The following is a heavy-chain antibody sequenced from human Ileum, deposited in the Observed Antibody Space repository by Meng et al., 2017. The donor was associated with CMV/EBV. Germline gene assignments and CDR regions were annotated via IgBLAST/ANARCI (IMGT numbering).Heavy chain of an antibody. CDR3: ASELGN. CDR2: IYTSGST. CDR1: GGSINSGNPY. J-gene: IGHJ4*02. Sequence: QVQLRGSGPGLVKTSQTLSLPCSVSGGSINSGNPYWSWIRQPAGQGLGWIGRIYTSGSTEYNPSLKSRVTISVDTSNNQFSLKLSSVTAADTAVYYCASELGNWGQGTLVTVSS. V-gene: IGHV4-61*02.